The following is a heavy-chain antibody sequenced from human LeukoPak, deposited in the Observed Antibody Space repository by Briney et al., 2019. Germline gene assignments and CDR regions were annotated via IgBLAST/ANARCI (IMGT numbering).Heavy chain of an antibody. J-gene: IGHJ4*02. Sequence: PSETLSLTCTVSGGSISSGGYYWSWIRQPPGKGLEWIGYIYHSGSTYYNPSLKSRVTISVDRSKNQFSLKLSSVTAADTAVYYCARFRSRGSGSYYSSHDYWGQGTLVTVSS. V-gene: IGHV4-30-2*01. CDR2: IYHSGST. D-gene: IGHD3-10*01. CDR3: ARFRSRGSGSYYSSHDY. CDR1: GGSISSGGYY.